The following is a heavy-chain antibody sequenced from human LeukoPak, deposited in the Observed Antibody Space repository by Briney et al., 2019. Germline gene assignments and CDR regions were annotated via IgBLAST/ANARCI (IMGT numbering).Heavy chain of an antibody. CDR1: GYTFTNYG. V-gene: IGHV1-18*01. CDR3: ARDKAVTMELTQYFQH. Sequence: VKVSCKTSGYTFTNYGVSWVRQAPGQGLEWMGWISAYNGYTNYAQKLQVRVTMTTDTSTSTAYMELRSLTSDDTAVYYCARDKAVTMELTQYFQHWGQGTLVTVSS. J-gene: IGHJ1*01. CDR2: ISAYNGYT. D-gene: IGHD4/OR15-4a*01.